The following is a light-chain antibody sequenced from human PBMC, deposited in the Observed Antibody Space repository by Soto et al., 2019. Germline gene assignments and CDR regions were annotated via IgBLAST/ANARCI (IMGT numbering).Light chain of an antibody. V-gene: IGKV3-11*01. Sequence: EIVLTQSPATLSLSPGESATLSCRASRSVSNYLAWYQQKPGQAPRLLIYDASSRPTDIPARFSGSGSGTDLTLTISSLEPEDFELYDCQQRSNWPITFGQGTRLEIK. CDR3: QQRSNWPIT. CDR1: RSVSNY. CDR2: DAS. J-gene: IGKJ5*01.